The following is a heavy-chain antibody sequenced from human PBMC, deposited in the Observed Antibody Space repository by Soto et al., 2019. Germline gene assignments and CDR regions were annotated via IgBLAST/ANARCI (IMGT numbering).Heavy chain of an antibody. CDR2: IWYDGSNK. Sequence: QVQLVESGGGVVQPGRSLRLSCAASGFTFSSYGMHWVRQAPGKGLEWVAVIWYDGSNKYYADSVKGRFTISRDNSKNTLYLQMNSLRAEDTAVYYCARANYDVWSGYYRGSDWFDPWGQGTLVTVSS. J-gene: IGHJ5*02. CDR1: GFTFSSYG. V-gene: IGHV3-33*01. D-gene: IGHD3-3*01. CDR3: ARANYDVWSGYYRGSDWFDP.